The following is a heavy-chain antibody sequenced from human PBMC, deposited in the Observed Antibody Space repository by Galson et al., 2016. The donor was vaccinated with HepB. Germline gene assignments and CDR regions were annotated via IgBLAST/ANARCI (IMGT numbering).Heavy chain of an antibody. CDR1: GFTFSRSW. CDR3: ARDYYRSADY. V-gene: IGHV3-7*01. Sequence: SLRLSCAVSGFTFSRSWMTWVRQIPGTGLEWVANINQDGNEKYYVDSVKGRFTISRDNAKNSLYLQMNTLRAEDTAVYYCARDYYRSADYCGQGTLVTVSS. D-gene: IGHD3-22*01. J-gene: IGHJ4*02. CDR2: INQDGNEK.